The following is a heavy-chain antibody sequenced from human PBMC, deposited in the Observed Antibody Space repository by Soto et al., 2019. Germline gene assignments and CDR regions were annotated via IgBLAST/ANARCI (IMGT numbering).Heavy chain of an antibody. CDR1: GGTFGIYA. CDR3: ARVPRQMLYGPTRNGMDV. D-gene: IGHD2-2*02. V-gene: IGHV1-69*01. CDR2: IIPAFGTT. J-gene: IGHJ6*02. Sequence: QVQLVQSGAAVSKPGSSVKVSCKASGGTFGIYAIGWVRQAPGQGLEWMGGIIPAFGTTKNAQKCQDRVDMTADESTNTVDMELRGLRFDDTAVYYCARVPRQMLYGPTRNGMDVWGQGTTLIVSS.